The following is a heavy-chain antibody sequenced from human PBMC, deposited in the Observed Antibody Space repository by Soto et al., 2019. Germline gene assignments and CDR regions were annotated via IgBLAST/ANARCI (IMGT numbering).Heavy chain of an antibody. J-gene: IGHJ4*02. Sequence: ASVKVSCKASGYTFTSYDINWVRQATGQGLEWMGWMNPNSGNTGYAQKFQGRVTMTRNTSISTAYMELSSLRSEDTAVYYCASTTVRDFGVVILFDYWGQGTLVTVSS. CDR2: MNPNSGNT. CDR3: ASTTVRDFGVVILFDY. D-gene: IGHD3-3*01. CDR1: GYTFTSYD. V-gene: IGHV1-8*01.